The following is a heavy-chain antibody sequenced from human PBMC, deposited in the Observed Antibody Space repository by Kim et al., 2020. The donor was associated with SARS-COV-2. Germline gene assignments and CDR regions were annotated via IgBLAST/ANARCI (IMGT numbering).Heavy chain of an antibody. D-gene: IGHD2-15*01. CDR3: ARDRCSGGSCYSGYYGMDV. CDR2: IIPIFGTV. V-gene: IGHV1-69*13. J-gene: IGHJ6*02. Sequence: SVKVSCKASGGTFSSYAISWVRQAPGQGLEWMGGIIPIFGTVNYAQKFQGRVTITADESTSTAYMELSSLRSEDTAVYYCARDRCSGGSCYSGYYGMDVWGQGTTVTVSS. CDR1: GGTFSSYA.